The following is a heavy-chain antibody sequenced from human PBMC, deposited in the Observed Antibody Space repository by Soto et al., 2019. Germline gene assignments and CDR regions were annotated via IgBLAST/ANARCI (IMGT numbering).Heavy chain of an antibody. J-gene: IGHJ3*02. D-gene: IGHD2-21*01. Sequence: SETLSLTCTVSGGSISSYYWSWIRQPPGKGLEWIGYIYYSGSTNYNPSLKSRVTISVDTSKNQFSLKLSSVTAADTAVYYCARLGDYHRFDIWGQGTMVTVSS. CDR3: ARLGDYHRFDI. CDR1: GGSISSYY. CDR2: IYYSGST. V-gene: IGHV4-59*08.